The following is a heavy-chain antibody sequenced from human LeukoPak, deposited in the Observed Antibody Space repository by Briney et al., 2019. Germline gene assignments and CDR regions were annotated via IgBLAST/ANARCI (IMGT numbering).Heavy chain of an antibody. D-gene: IGHD6-13*01. CDR1: GGSISSNSYY. Sequence: SETLSLTCTVSGGSISSNSYYWGWIRQPPGKGLEWIGSIYYSGSTYYNPSLKSRVTISVDTSKNQFSLKLSSVTAADTAVYYCARQVPSSITNYYYYYMDVWGKGTTVTVSS. V-gene: IGHV4-39*07. CDR2: IYYSGST. J-gene: IGHJ6*03. CDR3: ARQVPSSITNYYYYYMDV.